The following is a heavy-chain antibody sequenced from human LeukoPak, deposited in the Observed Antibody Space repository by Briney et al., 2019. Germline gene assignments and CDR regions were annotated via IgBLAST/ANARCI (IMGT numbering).Heavy chain of an antibody. D-gene: IGHD3-10*01. Sequence: PGGSLRLSCAASGFTFSSYGMPWVRQAPGKGLEWVAVISYDGSNKYYADSVKGRFTISRDNSKNTLYLQMNSLRAEDTAVYYCAKVGDLWFGELSSGMDYWGQGTLVTVSS. V-gene: IGHV3-30*18. CDR2: ISYDGSNK. J-gene: IGHJ4*02. CDR3: AKVGDLWFGELSSGMDY. CDR1: GFTFSSYG.